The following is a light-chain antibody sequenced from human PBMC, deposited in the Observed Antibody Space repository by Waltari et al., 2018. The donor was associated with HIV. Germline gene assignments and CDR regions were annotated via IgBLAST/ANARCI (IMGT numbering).Light chain of an antibody. CDR3: QVWDSSTDLRV. V-gene: IGLV3-21*02. CDR2: DER. J-gene: IGLJ2*01. Sequence: SYVLTQPPSVSVAPGQTARITCGGDNIGSKGVHLYQKKPSQAPVLVVYDERDRPSGIPERFSGSSSWNTATLTISRVEAGDEADFYCQVWDSSTDLRVFGGGTKLTVL. CDR1: NIGSKG.